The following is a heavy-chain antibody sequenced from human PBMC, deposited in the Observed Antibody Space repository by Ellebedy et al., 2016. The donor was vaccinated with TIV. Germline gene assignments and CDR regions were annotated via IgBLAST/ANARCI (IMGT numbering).Heavy chain of an antibody. V-gene: IGHV3-23*01. J-gene: IGHJ4*02. Sequence: GGSLRLXXAASGFTFSNAWMSWVRQAPGKGLEWVSAISGSGGSTYYADSVKGRFTISRDNSKNTLYLQMNSLRAEDTAVYYCAKVSHSSSWYCDYWGQGTLVTVSS. D-gene: IGHD6-13*01. CDR3: AKVSHSSSWYCDY. CDR2: ISGSGGST. CDR1: GFTFSNAW.